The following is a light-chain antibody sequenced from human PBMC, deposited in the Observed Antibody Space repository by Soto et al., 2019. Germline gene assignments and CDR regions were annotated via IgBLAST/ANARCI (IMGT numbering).Light chain of an antibody. Sequence: EIVLTQSPATLSLSPGERATLSCRASQSINNYLAWYQQKPGQAPRLLIYDASNRATGIPARFSGSGSGTDFTITISSLEPEDFAVYYCLQRRNWPRTFGQGTKLEIK. CDR3: LQRRNWPRT. CDR1: QSINNY. V-gene: IGKV3-11*01. CDR2: DAS. J-gene: IGKJ2*01.